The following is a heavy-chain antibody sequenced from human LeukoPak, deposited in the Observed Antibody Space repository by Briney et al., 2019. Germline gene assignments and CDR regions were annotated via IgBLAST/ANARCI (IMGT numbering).Heavy chain of an antibody. CDR2: ISGSGDST. CDR1: GFTFSNYA. Sequence: GGSLRLSCAASGFTFSNYAMRWIRQAPGKGLEWVSGISGSGDSTYYADSVKGRFTISRDNSKNTLYLQMNSLRAEDTAVYYCAKGVGASGYWGQGTLVTVSS. J-gene: IGHJ4*02. D-gene: IGHD1-26*01. V-gene: IGHV3-23*01. CDR3: AKGVGASGY.